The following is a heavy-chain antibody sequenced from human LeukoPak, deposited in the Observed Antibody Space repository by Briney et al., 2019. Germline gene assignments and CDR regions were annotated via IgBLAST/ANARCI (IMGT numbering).Heavy chain of an antibody. CDR3: VKGKSASYYGAFDI. D-gene: IGHD1-26*01. CDR2: FASNGDST. V-gene: IGHV3-64D*09. J-gene: IGHJ3*02. CDR1: GFTFSSYV. Sequence: SGGSLRLSCAASGFTFSSYVMHWVRQAPGKGLEYVSGFASNGDSTYYADSVKGRFTISKDNSKNTLYLQMSSLRPEDTAVYYCVKGKSASYYGAFDIWGQGTMVTVSS.